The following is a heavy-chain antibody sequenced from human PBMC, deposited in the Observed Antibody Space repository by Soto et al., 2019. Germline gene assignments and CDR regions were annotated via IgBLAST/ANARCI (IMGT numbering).Heavy chain of an antibody. CDR3: VRETGRDSRNFDD. Sequence: PGGSLRLSCAASGFPFSSYAMAWVRQTPGKGLQWVSSISAGSTFIDYADSVRGRFTISRDNTKNSLYLQMDSLRTEDTALYFCVRETGRDSRNFDDWGRGTLVTVSS. D-gene: IGHD3-10*01. V-gene: IGHV3-21*01. CDR1: GFPFSSYA. CDR2: ISAGSTFI. J-gene: IGHJ4*02.